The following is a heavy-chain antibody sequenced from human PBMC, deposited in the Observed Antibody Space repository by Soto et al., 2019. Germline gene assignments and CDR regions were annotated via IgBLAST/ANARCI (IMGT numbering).Heavy chain of an antibody. D-gene: IGHD1-1*01. Sequence: GGSLRLSWAASGFTFRSYAMHWVRQAPGKGLEWVAVIAYDGRNKYYADSVKGRFTISRDNSKNTLYLQMNSLRIEDTAVYYCARELERVFDYWGQGTLVTVSS. CDR3: ARELERVFDY. CDR2: IAYDGRNK. CDR1: GFTFRSYA. V-gene: IGHV3-30*04. J-gene: IGHJ4*02.